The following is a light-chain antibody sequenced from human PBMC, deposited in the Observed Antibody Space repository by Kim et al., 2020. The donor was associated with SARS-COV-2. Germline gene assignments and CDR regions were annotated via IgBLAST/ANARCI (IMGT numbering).Light chain of an antibody. Sequence: EIVLTQSPATLSLSPGERATVSCRASQSVTTYLAWYQLKSGQAPRLLIYDASHRATGIPARFSGSGSGTDFTLTINSLEPEDFAIYYCQQRINWPSTFGGGTKVDIK. CDR3: QQRINWPST. J-gene: IGKJ4*01. V-gene: IGKV3-11*01. CDR1: QSVTTY. CDR2: DAS.